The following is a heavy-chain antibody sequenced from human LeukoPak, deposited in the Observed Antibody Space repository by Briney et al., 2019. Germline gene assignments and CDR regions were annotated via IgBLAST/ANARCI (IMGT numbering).Heavy chain of an antibody. D-gene: IGHD6-13*01. CDR2: IYSGGST. Sequence: GGSLRLSCAASGFTFSSYGMHWVRQAPGKGLEWVSVIYSGGSTYYADSVKGRFTISRHNSKNTLYLQMNSPRAEETALYLCARALGSRLYYYWGQGTLVTVSS. CDR3: ARALGSRLYYY. J-gene: IGHJ4*02. V-gene: IGHV3-53*04. CDR1: GFTFSSYG.